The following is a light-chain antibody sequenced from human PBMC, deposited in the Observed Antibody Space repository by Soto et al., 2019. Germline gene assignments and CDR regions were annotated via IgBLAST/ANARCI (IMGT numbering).Light chain of an antibody. V-gene: IGKV4-1*01. Sequence: DIVLTQSPDSLAVSLGERATINCKSSQSVLHSSNNKNYLAWYQQKPGQPPKLLIYWASTRESGVPDRFSGSGSGTDFTLTNSSLQAEDVAVYFCQQYYSTPQPFGQGTKVEIK. J-gene: IGKJ1*01. CDR3: QQYYSTPQP. CDR2: WAS. CDR1: QSVLHSSNNKNY.